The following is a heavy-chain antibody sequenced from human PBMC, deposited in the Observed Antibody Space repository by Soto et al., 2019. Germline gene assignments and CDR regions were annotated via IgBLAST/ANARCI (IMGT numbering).Heavy chain of an antibody. CDR1: GYTFTSYG. CDR3: ARVRGYCSSTSCSGAFDS. V-gene: IGHV1-18*01. D-gene: IGHD2-2*01. J-gene: IGHJ3*02. Sequence: GASVKVSCKASGYTFTSYGISWVRQAPGQGLEWMGWISAYNGNTNYAQKLQGRVTMTTDTSTSTAYMELRSLRSDDTAVYYCARVRGYCSSTSCSGAFDSWGQGKMVTVSS. CDR2: ISAYNGNT.